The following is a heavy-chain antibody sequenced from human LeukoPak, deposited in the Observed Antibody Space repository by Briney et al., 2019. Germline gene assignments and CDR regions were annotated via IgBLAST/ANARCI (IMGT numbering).Heavy chain of an antibody. CDR3: ARVPYYYDSSGPYDY. D-gene: IGHD3-22*01. V-gene: IGHV4-59*08. CDR1: GGSINSYY. CDR2: IYDSGST. Sequence: SETLSLTCTVSGGSINSYYWSWIRQPPGRGLEWIGYIYDSGSTNYNPSLKSRVTISVDTSKNQFSLKLSSVTAADTAVYYCARVPYYYDSSGPYDYWGQGTLVTVSS. J-gene: IGHJ4*02.